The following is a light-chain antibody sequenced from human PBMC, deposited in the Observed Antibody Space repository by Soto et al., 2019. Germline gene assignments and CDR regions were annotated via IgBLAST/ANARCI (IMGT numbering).Light chain of an antibody. J-gene: IGLJ2*01. CDR2: DAS. CDR1: SSNVGSYNL. V-gene: IGLV2-23*01. Sequence: QSALTQPASVSGSPGQSITISCIRTSSNVGSYNLVSWYQHPPGKAPKLIIYDASERPSGVSNRFSGAQSGHTASLTISGLQAEDEADYYCSSYAGGVVFGGGTKLTVL. CDR3: SSYAGGVV.